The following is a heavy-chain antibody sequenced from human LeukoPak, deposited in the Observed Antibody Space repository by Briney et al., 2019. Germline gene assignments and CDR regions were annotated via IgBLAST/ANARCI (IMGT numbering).Heavy chain of an antibody. Sequence: GGSLRLSCAASGFTFSSYAIHWVRQAPGKGLEWVAVISYDGSNKYYADSVKGRFTISRDNSRNTLYLQMNSLRVEDTAVFYCARDRGNSHYYNMDVWGQGTTVTVSS. V-gene: IGHV3-30-3*01. J-gene: IGHJ6*02. CDR1: GFTFSSYA. CDR3: ARDRGNSHYYNMDV. CDR2: ISYDGSNK. D-gene: IGHD3-10*01.